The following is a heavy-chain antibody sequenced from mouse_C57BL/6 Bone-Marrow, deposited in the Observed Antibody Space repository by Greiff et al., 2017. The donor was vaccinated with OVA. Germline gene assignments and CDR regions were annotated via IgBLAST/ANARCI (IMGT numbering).Heavy chain of an antibody. CDR3: ARFRDYGYGSSYSYYFDY. Sequence: VQLQQPGAELVKPGASVKMSCKASGYTFTSYWITWVKQRPGQGLEWIGDIYPGSGSTNYNEKFKSKATLTVDTSSSTAYMQLSSLTSEDSEVYYCARFRDYGYGSSYSYYFDYWGQGTTLTVSS. CDR2: IYPGSGST. V-gene: IGHV1-55*01. J-gene: IGHJ2*01. D-gene: IGHD1-1*01. CDR1: GYTFTSYW.